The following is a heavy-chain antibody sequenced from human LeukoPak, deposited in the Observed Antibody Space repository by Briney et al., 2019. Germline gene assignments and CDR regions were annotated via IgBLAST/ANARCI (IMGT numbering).Heavy chain of an antibody. Sequence: SETLSLTCTVSGGSISSYYWSWLRQPPGKGLEWIGYIYYSGSTNYNPSLKSRVTISVDTSKNQFSLKLSSVTAADTAVYYCARVTPAGAWLGYFDYWGQGTLVTVSS. CDR2: IYYSGST. J-gene: IGHJ4*02. V-gene: IGHV4-59*01. CDR3: ARVTPAGAWLGYFDY. D-gene: IGHD6-19*01. CDR1: GGSISSYY.